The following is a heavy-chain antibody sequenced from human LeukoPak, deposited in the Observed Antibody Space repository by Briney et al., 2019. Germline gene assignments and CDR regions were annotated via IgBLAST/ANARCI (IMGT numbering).Heavy chain of an antibody. D-gene: IGHD3-10*01. Sequence: ASAKVSCKASGYTFTSYDINWVRQATGQGLEWMGWMNPNSGNTGYAQKFQGRVTMTRDTSTSTLYMELSSLTSEDTAVYYCARASGSSAVPFDYWGQGTLVTVSS. CDR3: ARASGSSAVPFDY. J-gene: IGHJ4*02. CDR2: MNPNSGNT. CDR1: GYTFTSYD. V-gene: IGHV1-8*01.